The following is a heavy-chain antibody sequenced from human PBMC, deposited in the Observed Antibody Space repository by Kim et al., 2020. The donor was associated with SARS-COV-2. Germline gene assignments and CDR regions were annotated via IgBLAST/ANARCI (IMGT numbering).Heavy chain of an antibody. D-gene: IGHD1-26*01. V-gene: IGHV3-21*01. CDR2: ISSSSSYI. CDR3: ARGGGSLYYYGMDV. CDR1: GFTFSSYS. J-gene: IGHJ6*02. Sequence: GGSLRLSCAASGFTFSSYSMNWVRQAPGKGLEWVSSISSSSSYIYYADSVKGRFTISRDNAKNSLYLQMNSLRAEDTAVYYCARGGGSLYYYGMDVWGQGTTVTVSS.